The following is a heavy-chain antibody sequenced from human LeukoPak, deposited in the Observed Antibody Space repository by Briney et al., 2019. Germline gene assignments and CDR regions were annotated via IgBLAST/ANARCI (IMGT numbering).Heavy chain of an antibody. CDR2: ISYDGSNK. V-gene: IGHV3-30*03. CDR3: ARRGYYDSVDY. J-gene: IGHJ4*02. D-gene: IGHD3-22*01. Sequence: PGGSLRLSCAASGFTFSSYGMHWVRQAPGKGLEWVAVISYDGSNKYYADSVKGRFTISRDNAKNSLYLQMNSLRAEDTAVYYCARRGYYDSVDYWGQGTLVTVSS. CDR1: GFTFSSYG.